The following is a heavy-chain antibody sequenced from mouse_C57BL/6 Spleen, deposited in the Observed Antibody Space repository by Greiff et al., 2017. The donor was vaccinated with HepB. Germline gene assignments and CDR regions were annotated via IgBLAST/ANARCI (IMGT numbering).Heavy chain of an antibody. CDR2: IHPSDSDT. Sequence: VQLQQPGAELVKPGASVKVSCKASGYTFTSYWMHWVKQRPGQGLEWIGRIHPSDSDTNYNQKFKGKATLTVDKSSSTAYMQLSSLTSEDSAVYYCGIASTVVAYYYAMDYWGQGTSVTVSS. CDR3: GIASTVVAYYYAMDY. J-gene: IGHJ4*01. D-gene: IGHD1-1*01. V-gene: IGHV1-74*01. CDR1: GYTFTSYW.